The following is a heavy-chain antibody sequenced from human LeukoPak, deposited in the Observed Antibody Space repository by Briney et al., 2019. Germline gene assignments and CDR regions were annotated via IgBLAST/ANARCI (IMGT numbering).Heavy chain of an antibody. V-gene: IGHV3-23*01. CDR1: GFTFSSYA. D-gene: IGHD3-10*01. CDR2: ISGSGGST. J-gene: IGHJ6*02. CDR3: ARDLTMVRPYYYYGMDV. Sequence: GGSLRLSCAASGFTFSSYAMSWVRQAPGKGLEWVSAISGSGGSTYYADSVKGRFTISRDNSKNTLYLQMNSLRAEDTAVYYCARDLTMVRPYYYYGMDVWGQGTTVTVSS.